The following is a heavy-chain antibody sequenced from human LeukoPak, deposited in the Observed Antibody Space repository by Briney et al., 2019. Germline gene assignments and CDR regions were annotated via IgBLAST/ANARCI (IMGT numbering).Heavy chain of an antibody. CDR2: ISAYNDNT. J-gene: IGHJ4*02. V-gene: IGHV1-18*01. CDR3: ARDRGSQSFDY. D-gene: IGHD1-26*01. Sequence: ASVKVSCKASGYTFTSYGISWVRQAPGRALEWMGWISAYNDNTNYAQKLQGRVTMTIDTSTSTAYMELRSLRSDDAAVYYCARDRGSQSFDYWGQGTLVTVSS. CDR1: GYTFTSYG.